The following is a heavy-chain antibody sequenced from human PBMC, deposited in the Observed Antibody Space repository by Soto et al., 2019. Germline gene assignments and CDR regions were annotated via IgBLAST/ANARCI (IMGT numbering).Heavy chain of an antibody. CDR2: IYGGGST. V-gene: IGHV3-53*01. D-gene: IGHD6-13*01. Sequence: EVQLVESGGGLIQPGGSLRLSCAASGFTVSSNYMSWVRQAPGKGLEWVSVIYGGGSTYYADSLKGRFTISRDNSKNTRYLQMNSLRAEDTAVYYCARARDSGSWPWGVSYFDYWGQGTLVTVSS. J-gene: IGHJ4*02. CDR1: GFTVSSNY. CDR3: ARARDSGSWPWGVSYFDY.